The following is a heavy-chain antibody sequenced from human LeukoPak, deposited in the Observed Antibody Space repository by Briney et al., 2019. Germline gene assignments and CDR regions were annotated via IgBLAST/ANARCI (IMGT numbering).Heavy chain of an antibody. Sequence: SVKVSCKASGGTFSSYAISWVRQAPGQGLEWIGGIIPIFGTANYAQKFQGRVTITADKSTSTAYMELSSLRSEDTAVYYCARVGYSYGSPFDYWGQGTLVTVSS. CDR2: IIPIFGTA. J-gene: IGHJ4*02. CDR3: ARVGYSYGSPFDY. V-gene: IGHV1-69*06. CDR1: GGTFSSYA. D-gene: IGHD5-18*01.